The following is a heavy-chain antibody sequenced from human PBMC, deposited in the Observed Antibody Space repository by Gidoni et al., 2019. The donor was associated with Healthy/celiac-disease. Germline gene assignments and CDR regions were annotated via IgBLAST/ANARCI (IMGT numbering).Heavy chain of an antibody. D-gene: IGHD4-17*01. CDR2: IIPILGIA. CDR1: GGTFSSYA. V-gene: IGHV1-69*04. Sequence: QVQLVQSGAEVKKPGSWVKVSCKASGGTFSSYAISWVRQAPGQGLEWMGRIIPILGIANYAQKFQGRVTITADKSTSTAYMELSSLRSEDTAVYYCARGGGYGDPIDYWGQGTLVTVSS. CDR3: ARGGGYGDPIDY. J-gene: IGHJ4*02.